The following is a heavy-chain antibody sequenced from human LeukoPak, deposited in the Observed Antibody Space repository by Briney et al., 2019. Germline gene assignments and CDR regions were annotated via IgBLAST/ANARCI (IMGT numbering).Heavy chain of an antibody. CDR2: IKQDGSEK. D-gene: IGHD3-16*01. CDR1: EFTFSSYW. J-gene: IGHJ6*02. Sequence: GGSLRLSGEGSEFTFSSYWMSWVRQAPGKGLEWVANIKQDGSEKYYVDSVKGRFTISRDNAKNSLYLQMYSLRAEDTAVYYCARDFGAHYPRGLDVWGQGTTVTVSS. CDR3: ARDFGAHYPRGLDV. V-gene: IGHV3-7*01.